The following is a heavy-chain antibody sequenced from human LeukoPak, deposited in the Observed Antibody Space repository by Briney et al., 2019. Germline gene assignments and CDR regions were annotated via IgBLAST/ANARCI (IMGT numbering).Heavy chain of an antibody. V-gene: IGHV3-48*04. D-gene: IGHD3-10*01. Sequence: GGSLRLSCAASGFTFSSYGMSWVRQAPGKGLEWVSYISSSGSTIYYADSVKGRFTISRDNAKNSLYLQMNSLRAEDTAVYYCARAMVRGVFSYDYWGQGTLVTVSS. CDR2: ISSSGSTI. J-gene: IGHJ4*02. CDR1: GFTFSSYG. CDR3: ARAMVRGVFSYDY.